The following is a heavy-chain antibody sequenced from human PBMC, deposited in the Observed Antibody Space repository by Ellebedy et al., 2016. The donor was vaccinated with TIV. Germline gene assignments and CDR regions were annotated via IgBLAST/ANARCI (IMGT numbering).Heavy chain of an antibody. D-gene: IGHD2-15*01. V-gene: IGHV3-30*03. CDR2: VSADGSRR. CDR3: ARNRIVVVDRRQRNWFDP. Sequence: GGSLRLSXEASGFTFRRFAMHWVRQAPGKGLEWVAVVSADGSRRSYADSVKGRFTISRDNSKNTLYLQMNSLRAEDTAVYYCARNRIVVVDRRQRNWFDPWGQGTLVTVSS. J-gene: IGHJ5*02. CDR1: GFTFRRFA.